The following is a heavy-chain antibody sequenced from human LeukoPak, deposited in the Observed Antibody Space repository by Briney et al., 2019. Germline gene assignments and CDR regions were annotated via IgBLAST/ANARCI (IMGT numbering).Heavy chain of an antibody. J-gene: IGHJ5*02. V-gene: IGHV4-59*01. Sequence: SETLSLTCTVSGGSISSYYWGWIRQPPGKGLEWIGYIYYSGSTNYNPSLKSRVTISVDTSKNQFSLKLSSVTAADTAVYYCARGMVRGYYFRPRFDPWGQGTLVTVSS. CDR2: IYYSGST. CDR3: ARGMVRGYYFRPRFDP. D-gene: IGHD3-10*01. CDR1: GGSISSYY.